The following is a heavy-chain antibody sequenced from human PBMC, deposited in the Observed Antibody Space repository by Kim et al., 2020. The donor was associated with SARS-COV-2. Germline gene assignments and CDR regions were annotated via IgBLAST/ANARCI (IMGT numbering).Heavy chain of an antibody. Sequence: GGSLRLSCVASGFTFSSFGLHWVRQAPGKGLEWVALISHDGSDEFYADSVKGRFTISRDSPKNTLYLQMNSLTTEDTAVYYCAKDSAGNYWYYGMDVWG. J-gene: IGHJ6*02. D-gene: IGHD3-10*01. CDR2: ISHDGSDE. CDR1: GFTFSSFG. CDR3: AKDSAGNYWYYGMDV. V-gene: IGHV3-30*18.